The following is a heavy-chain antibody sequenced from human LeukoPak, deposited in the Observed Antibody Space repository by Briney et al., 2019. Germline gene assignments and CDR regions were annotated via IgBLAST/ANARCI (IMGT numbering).Heavy chain of an antibody. CDR2: ISGSGGST. J-gene: IGHJ4*02. Sequence: PGGSLRLSCAASGFTCSSYAMSWVRPAPGKGREWVSAISGSGGSTYYADSVKGRFTISRDNSKTKLYLQLNSLRAEDTTVYYCAKGMGIVVIFATFSYSGQRTPVTVSS. CDR3: AKGMGIVVIFATFSY. V-gene: IGHV3-23*01. D-gene: IGHD3-22*01. CDR1: GFTCSSYA.